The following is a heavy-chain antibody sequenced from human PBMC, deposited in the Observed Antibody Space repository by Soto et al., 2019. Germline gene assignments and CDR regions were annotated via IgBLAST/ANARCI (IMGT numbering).Heavy chain of an antibody. V-gene: IGHV4-31*03. CDR3: ASFGSGSYYTPDN. CDR2: IYYSGST. Sequence: SETLSLTCTVSSGSISSGGYYWSWIRQHPGKGLEWIGYIYYSGSTYYNPSLKSRVTISVDTSKNQFSLKLSSVTAADTAVYYCASFGSGSYYTPDNWGQETLVTVSS. D-gene: IGHD3-10*01. J-gene: IGHJ4*02. CDR1: SGSISSGGYY.